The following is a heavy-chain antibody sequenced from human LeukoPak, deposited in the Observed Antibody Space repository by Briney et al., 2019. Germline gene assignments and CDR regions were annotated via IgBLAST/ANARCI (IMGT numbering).Heavy chain of an antibody. CDR3: VRAYDY. CDR1: GGSLSGSN. J-gene: IGHJ4*02. Sequence: SETLSLTCAVYGGSLSGSNWSWIRRPPGRGLEWIGEICNSGSTIYNPSLKGRVTISVDTSKNQLSLNLNSVTAADTAVYYCVRAYDYWGQGTLVTVSS. CDR2: ICNSGST. V-gene: IGHV4-34*01.